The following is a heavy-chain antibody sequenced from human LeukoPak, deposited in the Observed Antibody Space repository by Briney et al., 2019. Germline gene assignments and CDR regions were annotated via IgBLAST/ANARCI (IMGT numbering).Heavy chain of an antibody. CDR1: GFTFSSYV. CDR3: ARDAGYVDTAIDY. CDR2: ISYDGSNK. V-gene: IGHV3-30*01. D-gene: IGHD5-18*01. J-gene: IGHJ4*02. Sequence: PGGSLRLSCAASGFTFSSYVMHWVRQAPGKGLEWVAVISYDGSNKYYADSVKGQFTISRDNSKNTLYLQMNSLRAEDTAVYYCARDAGYVDTAIDYWGQGTLVTVSS.